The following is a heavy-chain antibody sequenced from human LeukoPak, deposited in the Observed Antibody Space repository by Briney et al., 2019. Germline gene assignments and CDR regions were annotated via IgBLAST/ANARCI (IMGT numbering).Heavy chain of an antibody. V-gene: IGHV4/OR15-8*02. D-gene: IGHD1-26*01. Sequence: SSETMSLTCGVSGRSLTTTNYRSWVRQSPGRGLEWVGEISLSGYTGFNPSLRGRVTMSLDESKNHLSLTLTSVSAPDTAIYYCSRESGPYSLFGQWGEGILVTVTT. J-gene: IGHJ4*02. CDR3: SRESGPYSLFGQ. CDR2: ISLSGYT. CDR1: GRSLTTTNY.